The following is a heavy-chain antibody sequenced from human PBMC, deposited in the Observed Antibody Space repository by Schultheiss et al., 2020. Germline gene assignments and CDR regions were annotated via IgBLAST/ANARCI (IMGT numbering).Heavy chain of an antibody. J-gene: IGHJ4*02. D-gene: IGHD2/OR15-2a*01. CDR2: IKSKRNGEAR. CDR1: GFTFTNAW. Sequence: GGSLRLSCAASGFTFTNAWMSWVRQAPGKGLEWIARIKSKRNGEAREYVAAVKGRFTISRDDSANTLFLQMNGLKTEDTALYYCAIDDAQFLPQIDYWGQGTLVTVSS. CDR3: AIDDAQFLPQIDY. V-gene: IGHV3-15*01.